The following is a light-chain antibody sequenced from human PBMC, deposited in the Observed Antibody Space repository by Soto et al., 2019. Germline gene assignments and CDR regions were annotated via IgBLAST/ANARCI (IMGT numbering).Light chain of an antibody. V-gene: IGLV2-14*01. CDR1: SSDVGGYNY. CDR2: EVS. CDR3: RSYTSSSTLV. J-gene: IGLJ2*01. Sequence: QSALTQPASVSGSPGQSITISCTGTSSDVGGYNYVSWYQQHPGKAPKLMIYEVSNRPSGVSNRFSGSKSDNTASLTISGLQAEDEADYYCRSYTSSSTLVFGGGTKVTVL.